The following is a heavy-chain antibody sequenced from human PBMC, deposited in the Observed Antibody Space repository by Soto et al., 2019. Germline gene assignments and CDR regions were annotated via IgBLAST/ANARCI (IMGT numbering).Heavy chain of an antibody. Sequence: EVQLVESGGGLVQPGGSLRLSCAASGFTFSSYSMNWVRQAPGRGLEWVSYISSSSSTIYYADSVKGRFTISRDNAKNSLYLQMNSLRDEDTAVYYCARDGRSITGTTVGFDPWGQGTLVTVSA. V-gene: IGHV3-48*02. J-gene: IGHJ5*02. CDR1: GFTFSSYS. CDR2: ISSSSSTI. CDR3: ARDGRSITGTTVGFDP. D-gene: IGHD1-7*01.